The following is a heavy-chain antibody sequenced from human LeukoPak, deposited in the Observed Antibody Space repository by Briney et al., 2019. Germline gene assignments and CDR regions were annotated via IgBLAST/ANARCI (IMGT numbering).Heavy chain of an antibody. CDR2: ISSSSSYI. J-gene: IGHJ6*03. CDR3: ASVVGDSSRWYGGYYNYYMDG. D-gene: IGHD6-13*01. V-gene: IGHV3-21*01. Sequence: PGGSLRLSCAASGFTFSSYSMNWVRQAPGKGLEWVSSISSSSSYIYYADSVKGRFTISRDNAKNSLYLQMSSLRAEDTAVYYCASVVGDSSRWYGGYYNYYMDGWGKGTTVTVSS. CDR1: GFTFSSYS.